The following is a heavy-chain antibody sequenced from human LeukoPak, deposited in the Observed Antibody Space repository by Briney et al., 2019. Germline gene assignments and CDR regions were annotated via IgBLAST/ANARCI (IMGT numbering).Heavy chain of an antibody. Sequence: GGSLRLSCAASGFTFSSYWMSWVRQAPGKGLEWVANIKQDGSEKYYVDSVKGRFTISRDNAKNSLYLQMNSLRAEDTAVYYCARGATNCSGGSCYSDKYYFDYWGQGILVTVSS. V-gene: IGHV3-7*01. CDR1: GFTFSSYW. J-gene: IGHJ4*02. D-gene: IGHD2-15*01. CDR3: ARGATNCSGGSCYSDKYYFDY. CDR2: IKQDGSEK.